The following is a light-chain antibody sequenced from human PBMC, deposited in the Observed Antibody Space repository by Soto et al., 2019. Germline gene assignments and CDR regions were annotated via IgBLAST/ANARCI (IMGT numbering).Light chain of an antibody. CDR1: QSISSY. CDR3: QQSYSTPPIT. V-gene: IGKV1-39*01. J-gene: IGKJ5*01. CDR2: AAS. Sequence: IQMTQGASSLCGSVGGRSANTWGASQSISSYLNWYQQKPGKAPKLLIYAASSLQSGDPSRFSGSGSGTDFTLTISSLQPEDFATYYCQQSYSTPPITLGQGTRLEIK.